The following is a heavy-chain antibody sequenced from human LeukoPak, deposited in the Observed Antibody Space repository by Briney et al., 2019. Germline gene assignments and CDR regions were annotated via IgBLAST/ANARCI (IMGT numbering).Heavy chain of an antibody. CDR2: IIPIFGTA. J-gene: IGHJ4*02. CDR3: ASPSRYCSSTSCYFDLDY. CDR1: GGTFSSYA. Sequence: SVKVSCKASGGTFSSYAISWVRQAPGQGLEWMGGIIPIFGTANYAQKFQGRVTITADESTSTAYMELSSLRSEDTAVYYRASPSRYCSSTSCYFDLDYWGQGTLVTVSS. V-gene: IGHV1-69*13. D-gene: IGHD2-2*01.